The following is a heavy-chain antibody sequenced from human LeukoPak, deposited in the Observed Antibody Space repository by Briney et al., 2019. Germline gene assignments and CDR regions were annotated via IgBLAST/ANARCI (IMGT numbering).Heavy chain of an antibody. Sequence: ASGKVSCKASGYTFTSYGISWVRQAPGQGLEWMGWISAYNGNTNYAQKLQGRVTMTTDTSTSTAYMELRSLRSDETAVYYCARDVLYDFWSGYYSRGDFDYWGQGTLVTVSS. CDR3: ARDVLYDFWSGYYSRGDFDY. D-gene: IGHD3-3*01. V-gene: IGHV1-18*01. J-gene: IGHJ4*02. CDR1: GYTFTSYG. CDR2: ISAYNGNT.